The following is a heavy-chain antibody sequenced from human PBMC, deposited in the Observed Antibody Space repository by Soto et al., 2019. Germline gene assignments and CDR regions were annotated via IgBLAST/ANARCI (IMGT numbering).Heavy chain of an antibody. D-gene: IGHD6-19*01. J-gene: IGHJ6*02. Sequence: QVQLVQSGAEVAKPGSSVKVSCKASGDTFMNYAMSWVRQGPRQGLEWMGGIIPLFGSPKYAQKFQDRVKITADESTSTVYMEVSSLRVDDTGVYYCARGQVAGNFYYYGMDVWGQGTTVTVS. CDR1: GDTFMNYA. CDR3: ARGQVAGNFYYYGMDV. CDR2: IIPLFGSP. V-gene: IGHV1-69*01.